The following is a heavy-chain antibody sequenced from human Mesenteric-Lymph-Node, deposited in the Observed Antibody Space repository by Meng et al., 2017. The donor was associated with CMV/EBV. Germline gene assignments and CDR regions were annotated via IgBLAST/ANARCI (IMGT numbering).Heavy chain of an antibody. J-gene: IGHJ6*02. D-gene: IGHD2-2*01. CDR1: GDTFNSYA. V-gene: IGHV1-69*05. Sequence: SVKVSCKASGDTFNSYAISWVRQAPGQGLERMGGFNPLLGTANSAQKFQGRVTITTDDSTNTAYMELSSLRSEDTAVYYCARDWLERDIFVVPAAKPPNYYPLDVWGQGTTVTVSS. CDR2: FNPLLGTA. CDR3: ARDWLERDIFVVPAAKPPNYYPLDV.